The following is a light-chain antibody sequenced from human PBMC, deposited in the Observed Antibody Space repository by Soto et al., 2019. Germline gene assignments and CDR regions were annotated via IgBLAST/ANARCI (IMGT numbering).Light chain of an antibody. CDR2: GAS. V-gene: IGKV3-15*01. CDR1: QSVTTN. Sequence: EIVMTQSPATLFLSPGERATLSCRASQSVTTNMAWYQQKPGQATRLIIYGASTRANGIPARFSGSGSGTDFTLTLGSLQSEDFAVYYCQQYNNWHPWTFGQGTKVDIK. J-gene: IGKJ1*01. CDR3: QQYNNWHPWT.